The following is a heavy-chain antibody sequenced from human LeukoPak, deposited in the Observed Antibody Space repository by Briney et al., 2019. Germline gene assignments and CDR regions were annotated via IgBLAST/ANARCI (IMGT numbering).Heavy chain of an antibody. CDR3: AKDHLPGIVVADRDY. CDR1: GFTVSRNY. J-gene: IGHJ4*02. D-gene: IGHD6-19*01. CDR2: IYSGGRT. V-gene: IGHV3-53*01. Sequence: GGSLRLSCAASGFTVSRNYMSWVRQAPGKGLEWVSVIYSGGRTYYADSVKGRFTISRDNSKSTLYLQINSLRAEDTAVFYCAKDHLPGIVVADRDYWGQGTLVTVSS.